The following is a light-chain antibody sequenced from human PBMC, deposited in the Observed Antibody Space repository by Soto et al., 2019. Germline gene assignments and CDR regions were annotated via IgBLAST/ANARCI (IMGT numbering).Light chain of an antibody. J-gene: IGLJ2*01. CDR1: SSDVGGFKF. Sequence: QSALTQSASVSGSPGQSITISCTGTSSDVGGFKFVSWYQHHPGKAPQLIIYEVTNRPSGVSNRFSGSKSGNTASLTISGLQAEDEADYYCGSYTSSTTIVLFGGGTKLTVL. CDR3: GSYTSSTTIVL. CDR2: EVT. V-gene: IGLV2-14*01.